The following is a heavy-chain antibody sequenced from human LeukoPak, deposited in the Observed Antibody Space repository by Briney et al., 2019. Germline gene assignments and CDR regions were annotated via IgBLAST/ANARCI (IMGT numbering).Heavy chain of an antibody. Sequence: GASVKVSCKASGYTFTTYYMHWLRQAPGQGLEWMGWINPDNGATRYPLKFQGRVTMTRDTSITTVYMELSRLTSDDTAVYFCARENDYYEYWGQGTVVTVSS. V-gene: IGHV1-2*02. CDR2: INPDNGAT. CDR3: ARENDYYEY. J-gene: IGHJ4*02. CDR1: GYTFTTYY.